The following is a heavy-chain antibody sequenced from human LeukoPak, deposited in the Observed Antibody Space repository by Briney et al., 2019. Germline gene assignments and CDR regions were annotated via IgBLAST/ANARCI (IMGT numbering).Heavy chain of an antibody. Sequence: GGSLRLSCAASGFTVSSNYMSWVRQAPGKGLEWVSVIYSGGNTYYADSVKGRFTISRDNSKNTLYLQMNSLRAEDTAVYYCARVLAARLFDYWGQGTLVTVSS. CDR1: GFTVSSNY. V-gene: IGHV3-53*01. CDR2: IYSGGNT. J-gene: IGHJ4*02. D-gene: IGHD6-6*01. CDR3: ARVLAARLFDY.